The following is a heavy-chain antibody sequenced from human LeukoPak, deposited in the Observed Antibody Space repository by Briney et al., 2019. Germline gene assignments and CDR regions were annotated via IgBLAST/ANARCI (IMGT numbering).Heavy chain of an antibody. J-gene: IGHJ2*01. CDR2: IIPISGTA. CDR3: ARGAPGQWLSYWYFDL. V-gene: IGHV1-69*05. Sequence: GSSVKVSCKASGGTFSSYAISWVRQAPGQGLEWMGGIIPISGTANYAQKFQGRVTITTDESTSTAYMELSSLRSEDTAVYYCARGAPGQWLSYWYFDLWGRGTLVTVSS. CDR1: GGTFSSYA. D-gene: IGHD6-19*01.